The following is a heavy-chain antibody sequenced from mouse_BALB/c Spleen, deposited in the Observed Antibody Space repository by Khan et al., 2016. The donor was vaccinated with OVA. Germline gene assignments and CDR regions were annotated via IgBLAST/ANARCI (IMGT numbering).Heavy chain of an antibody. CDR3: ARHNYGPFAY. V-gene: IGHV5-9-3*01. J-gene: IGHJ3*01. CDR2: ISSGGDYT. D-gene: IGHD1-1*01. CDR1: GFTFSTYA. Sequence: EVQLVESGGGLVKPGGPLKLSCTTSGFTFSTYAMSWVRQTPEKRLEWVATISSGGDYTYYADRVKGRFTISRDNAKSTLYLQMSSLRSEDTAMYYCARHNYGPFAYWGQGTLVSVSA.